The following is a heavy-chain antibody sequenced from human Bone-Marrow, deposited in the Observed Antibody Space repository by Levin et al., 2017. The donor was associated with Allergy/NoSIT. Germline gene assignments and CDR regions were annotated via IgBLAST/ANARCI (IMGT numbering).Heavy chain of an antibody. CDR2: IKGKSDGGTR. J-gene: IGHJ1*01. Sequence: GESLKISCAASGFNFSDAWMSWVRQAPGKGLEWVGRIKGKSDGGTRDHAAPVKGRFTILKDDSKNMLFLQMNSLKTEDTAVYYCTTVKPDFLTGYYIKTPHFWGQGTLVTVSS. V-gene: IGHV3-15*01. D-gene: IGHD3-9*01. CDR3: TTVKPDFLTGYYIKTPHF. CDR1: GFNFSDAW.